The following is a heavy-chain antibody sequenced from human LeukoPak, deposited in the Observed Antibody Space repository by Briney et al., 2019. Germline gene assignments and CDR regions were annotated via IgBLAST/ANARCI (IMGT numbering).Heavy chain of an antibody. CDR1: GGSISSYY. CDR2: IYYSGST. V-gene: IGHV4-59*12. D-gene: IGHD6-13*01. Sequence: SETLSLTCTVSGGSISSYYWSWIRQPPGKGLEWIGYIYYSGSTNYNPSLKSRVTISVDTSKNQFSLKLSSVTAADTAVYYCARSRSRSPFDYWGQGTLVTVSS. CDR3: ARSRSRSPFDY. J-gene: IGHJ4*02.